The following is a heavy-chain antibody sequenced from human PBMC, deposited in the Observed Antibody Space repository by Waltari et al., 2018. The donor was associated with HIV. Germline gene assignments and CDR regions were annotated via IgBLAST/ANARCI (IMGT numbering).Heavy chain of an antibody. CDR2: SNPNRGGT. J-gene: IGHJ3*02. Sequence: QVQLVQSGAEVKKPGASVKVSCKASGYTFTGYYMHWVRQAPGQGLEWMGRSNPNRGGTNYAQKFQGRVTMTRDTSISTAYMELSRLRSDDTAVYYCARARSYRSAAFDIWGQGTMVTVSS. CDR3: ARARSYRSAAFDI. V-gene: IGHV1-2*06. D-gene: IGHD3-10*01. CDR1: GYTFTGYY.